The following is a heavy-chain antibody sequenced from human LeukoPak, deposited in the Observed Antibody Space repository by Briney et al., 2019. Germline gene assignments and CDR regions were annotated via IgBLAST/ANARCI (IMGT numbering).Heavy chain of an antibody. J-gene: IGHJ4*02. V-gene: IGHV3-33*01. CDR2: IWYDGSNK. Sequence: PGGSLRLSCAASGFTFSSYGMHWVRQAPGKGLEWVAVIWYDGSNKYYADSVKGRFTISRDNSKNTLYLQVNSLRAEDTAVYYCARDAPVETTVAVRWYFDYWGQGTLVTVSS. CDR3: ARDAPVETTVAVRWYFDY. CDR1: GFTFSSYG. D-gene: IGHD4-23*01.